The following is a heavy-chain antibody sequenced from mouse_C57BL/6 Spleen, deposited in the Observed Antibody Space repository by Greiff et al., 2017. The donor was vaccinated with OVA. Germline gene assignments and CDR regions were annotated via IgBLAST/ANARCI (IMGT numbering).Heavy chain of an antibody. CDR3: ATSPYEYDVLWFAY. Sequence: QVQLKQSGPGLVQPSQSLSITCTVSGFSLTSYGVHWVRQSPGKGLEWLGVIWSGGSTDYNAAFISRLSISKDNSKSQVFFKMNSLQADDTAIYYCATSPYEYDVLWFAYWGQGTLVTVSA. D-gene: IGHD2-4*01. CDR1: GFSLTSYG. V-gene: IGHV2-2*01. J-gene: IGHJ3*01. CDR2: IWSGGST.